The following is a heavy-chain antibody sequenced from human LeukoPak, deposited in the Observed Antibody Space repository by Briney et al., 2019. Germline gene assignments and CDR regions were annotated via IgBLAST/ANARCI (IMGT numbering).Heavy chain of an antibody. Sequence: GGSLRLSCAASGFTFSSYSMNWVSQAPGKGLEWVSYIRSSGSTIYYADSVKGRFTISRDNAKNSLYLQMNSLRDEDTAVYYCARGGAVGPNPYYSDYWGQGTLVTVSS. J-gene: IGHJ4*02. CDR3: ARGGAVGPNPYYSDY. D-gene: IGHD2-2*01. V-gene: IGHV3-48*02. CDR2: IRSSGSTI. CDR1: GFTFSSYS.